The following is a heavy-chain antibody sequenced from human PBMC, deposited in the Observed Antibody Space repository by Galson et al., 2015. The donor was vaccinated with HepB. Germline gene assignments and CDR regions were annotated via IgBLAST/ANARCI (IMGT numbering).Heavy chain of an antibody. Sequence: SLRLSCAASGFIFSNHWMSWVRQAPGKGLEWVADIKQDGSEKYYVDPVKGRFTISRDNAKNSLYLQMDSLRAEDTAVYYCARAPSAGNYFFEYWGQGALVAVSS. CDR2: IKQDGSEK. CDR3: ARAPSAGNYFFEY. D-gene: IGHD1-7*01. J-gene: IGHJ4*02. V-gene: IGHV3-7*01. CDR1: GFIFSNHW.